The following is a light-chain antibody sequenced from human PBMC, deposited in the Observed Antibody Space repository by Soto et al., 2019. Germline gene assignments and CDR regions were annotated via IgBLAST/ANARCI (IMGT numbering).Light chain of an antibody. CDR2: LGS. CDR1: QSLLHSNGYNY. CDR3: MQALQAPST. Sequence: DIVMTQSPLSLPVTPGEPASISCRSSQSLLHSNGYNYLDWYLQKPGQSPQLLIYLGSNRASGVPDRFSGSGSGTDFTLKISRVEAEDVGVYYCMQALQAPSTFGQGTRLE. J-gene: IGKJ5*01. V-gene: IGKV2-28*01.